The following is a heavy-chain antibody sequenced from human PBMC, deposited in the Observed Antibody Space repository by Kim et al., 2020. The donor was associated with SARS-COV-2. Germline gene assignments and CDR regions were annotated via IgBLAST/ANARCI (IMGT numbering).Heavy chain of an antibody. CDR2: ISDSGRNT. J-gene: IGHJ4*02. CDR1: GFTFGIYA. V-gene: IGHV3-23*01. CDR3: DASDY. Sequence: GGSLRLSCAASGFTFGIYAMSWARQAPGKGLEWVSTISDSGRNTHYADSVKGRFTISRDNSMNTLYLQMNSLRAADTAVYYCDASDYWGQGTLVTVTS.